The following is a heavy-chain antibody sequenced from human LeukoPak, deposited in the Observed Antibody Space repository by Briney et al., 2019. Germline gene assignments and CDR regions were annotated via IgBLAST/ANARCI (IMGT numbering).Heavy chain of an antibody. V-gene: IGHV4-34*01. Sequence: SETLSLTCAVYGGSFSGYYWSWIRQPPGKGLEWNGEINHSGSTNHNPSLKSRVTISVDTSKNQFSLKLSSVTAADTAVYYCARGRRDSSGWYSSGDPYYFDYWGQGTLVTVSS. CDR2: INHSGST. CDR1: GGSFSGYY. D-gene: IGHD6-19*01. J-gene: IGHJ4*02. CDR3: ARGRRDSSGWYSSGDPYYFDY.